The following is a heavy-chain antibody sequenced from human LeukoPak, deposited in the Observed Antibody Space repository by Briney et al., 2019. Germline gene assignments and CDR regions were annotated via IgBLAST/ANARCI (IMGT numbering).Heavy chain of an antibody. CDR2: INSDGSST. CDR1: GFTFSSYW. V-gene: IGHV3-74*01. Sequence: GGSLRLSCAASGFTFSSYWMHWVRQAPGKGLVWVSRINSDGSSTSYADSVKGRFTISRDNAKNTLYLQMNSLRAEDTAVYYCARLGSQGGVAALDYWGQGTPVTVSS. J-gene: IGHJ4*02. D-gene: IGHD6-25*01. CDR3: ARLGSQGGVAALDY.